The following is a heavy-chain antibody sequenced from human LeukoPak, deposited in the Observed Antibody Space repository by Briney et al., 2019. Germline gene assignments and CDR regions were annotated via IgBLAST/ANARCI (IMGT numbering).Heavy chain of an antibody. CDR2: IYDSGST. Sequence: PSQTLSLTCTVSGGSISSGDYYWSWIRQPPGKGLEWIGYIYDSGSTYYNPSLKSRVTISVYRSKNQFSLRLSSVTAADTAVYYCARGSIVLVPAAMFDHWGQGTLVSVSS. D-gene: IGHD2-2*01. J-gene: IGHJ5*02. V-gene: IGHV4-30-2*01. CDR1: GGSISSGDYY. CDR3: ARGSIVLVPAAMFDH.